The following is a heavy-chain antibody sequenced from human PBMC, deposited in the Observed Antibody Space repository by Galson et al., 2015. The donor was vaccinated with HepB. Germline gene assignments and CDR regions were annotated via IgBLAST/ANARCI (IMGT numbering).Heavy chain of an antibody. D-gene: IGHD3-22*01. Sequence: PALVKPTQTLTLTCTFSGFSLSTSGVGVGWIRQPPGKALEWLALIYWDDDKRYSPSLKSRLTITKDTSKNQVVLTMTNMDPVDTATYYCAHTGHYYDSSGYYYYYYHSNDLCVHSRAGYYLDGTCFDYWGQGTLVIVSS. J-gene: IGHJ4*02. V-gene: IGHV2-5*02. CDR2: IYWDDDK. CDR3: AHTGHYYDSSGYYYYYYHSNDLCVHSRAGYYLDGTCFDY. CDR1: GFSLSTSGVG.